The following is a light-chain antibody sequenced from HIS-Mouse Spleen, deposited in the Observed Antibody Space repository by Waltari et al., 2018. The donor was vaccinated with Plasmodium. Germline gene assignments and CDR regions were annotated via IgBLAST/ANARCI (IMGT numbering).Light chain of an antibody. Sequence: SYELTQPPSVSVSPGPTASITCPGAHLGDTYACWYQQKQGQSPVLVIYQVSKRPSGIPERFSGSNSGNTATLTISGTQAMDEADYYCQAWDSSTVVFGGGTKLTVL. CDR3: QAWDSSTVV. J-gene: IGLJ2*01. CDR1: HLGDTY. V-gene: IGLV3-1*01. CDR2: QVS.